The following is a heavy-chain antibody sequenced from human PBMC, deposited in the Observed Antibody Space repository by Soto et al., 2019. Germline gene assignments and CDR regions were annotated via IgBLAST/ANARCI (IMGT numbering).Heavy chain of an antibody. Sequence: PGGSLRLSCAASGFTFSSYAMHWVRQAPGKGLEWVAVISYDGSNKYYADSVKGRFTISRDNSKNTLYLQMNSLRAEDTAVYYCAGAGYSSGGYGPFNNWGQGTLFTVSS. J-gene: IGHJ4*02. CDR1: GFTFSSYA. V-gene: IGHV3-30-3*01. D-gene: IGHD6-19*01. CDR3: AGAGYSSGGYGPFNN. CDR2: ISYDGSNK.